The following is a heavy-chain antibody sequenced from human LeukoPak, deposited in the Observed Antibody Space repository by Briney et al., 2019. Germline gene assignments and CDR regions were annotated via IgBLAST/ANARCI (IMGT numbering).Heavy chain of an antibody. CDR1: GGTFSSYA. V-gene: IGHV1-69*01. J-gene: IGHJ4*02. CDR2: IIPIFGTA. CDR3: ARHGPTALRFLEWLLPFDD. Sequence: SVKVSCKASGGTFSSYAISWVRQAPGQGLEWMGGIIPIFGTANYAQKFQGRVTITADESTSTAYMELSSLRSEDTAVYYCARHGPTALRFLEWLLPFDDWGQGTLVTVSS. D-gene: IGHD3-3*01.